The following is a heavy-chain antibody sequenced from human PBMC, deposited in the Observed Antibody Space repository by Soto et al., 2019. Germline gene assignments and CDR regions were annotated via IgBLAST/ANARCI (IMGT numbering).Heavy chain of an antibody. Sequence: EVQLLESGGGLVQPGGSLRLSCAASGLTFSNYVMSWVRQAPGKGLEWVSGISGSGSARYYADSVKGRCTISRDDSENTLYLQMNSLRVEDTAVYYCAKGERYYAACDYWGQGTLVTVSS. J-gene: IGHJ4*02. CDR3: AKGERYYAACDY. D-gene: IGHD2-2*01. V-gene: IGHV3-23*01. CDR2: ISGSGSAR. CDR1: GLTFSNYV.